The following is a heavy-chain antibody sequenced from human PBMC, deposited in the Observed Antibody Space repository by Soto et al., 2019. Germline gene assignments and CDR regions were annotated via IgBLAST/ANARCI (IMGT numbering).Heavy chain of an antibody. D-gene: IGHD6-19*01. Sequence: GGSLRLSCAASGVTVSSNYIIWVRQAPGKGLEWVSVIYSGGGTYYADSVKGRFTISRHNSKNTLYLQMNSLRAEDTAVYYCASVSGWYVGWGQGTLVTVSS. J-gene: IGHJ4*02. V-gene: IGHV3-53*04. CDR2: IYSGGGT. CDR1: GVTVSSNY. CDR3: ASVSGWYVG.